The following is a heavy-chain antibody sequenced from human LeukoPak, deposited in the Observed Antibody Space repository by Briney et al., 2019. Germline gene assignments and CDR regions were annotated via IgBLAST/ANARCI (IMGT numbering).Heavy chain of an antibody. CDR1: GFTFSSYA. Sequence: PGGSLRLSCAASGFTFSSYAMSWVRQAPGKGLEWVSAISGSGGSTYYADSVKGRFTISRDNSKNTLYLQMNSLRAEDTAVYYCAKLVGMRYCSGGSCYSALPEGYFQHWGQGTLVTVSS. CDR3: AKLVGMRYCSGGSCYSALPEGYFQH. V-gene: IGHV3-23*01. CDR2: ISGSGGST. D-gene: IGHD2-15*01. J-gene: IGHJ1*01.